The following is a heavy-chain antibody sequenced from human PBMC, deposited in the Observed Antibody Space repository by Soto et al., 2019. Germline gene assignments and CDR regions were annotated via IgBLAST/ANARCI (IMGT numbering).Heavy chain of an antibody. J-gene: IGHJ4*02. CDR2: INHSGST. CDR3: ARGESSLLLDC. CDR1: GGSFSGYY. Sequence: QVQLQQWGAGLLKPSETLSLTCAVYGGSFSGYYWSWIRQPPGKGLEWIGEINHSGSTNYKPSLKRRRTTTIDTTKTPISLTLSSVLAADAAVFYCARGESSLLLDCWGQGVLVTVSS. V-gene: IGHV4-34*01. D-gene: IGHD2-8*02.